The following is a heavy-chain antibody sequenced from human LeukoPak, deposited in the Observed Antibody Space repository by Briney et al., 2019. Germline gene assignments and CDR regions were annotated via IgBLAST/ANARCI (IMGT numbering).Heavy chain of an antibody. CDR3: ARVSAGYDSSGYYYEHYYYYGMDV. CDR2: ISGSGGST. Sequence: PGGSLRLSCAASGFTFSSYAMSWVRQAPGKGLEWVSAISGSGGSTYYADSVKGRFTISRDNSENTLYLQMNSLRAEDTAVYYCARVSAGYDSSGYYYEHYYYYGMDVWGQGTTVTVSS. V-gene: IGHV3-23*01. D-gene: IGHD3-22*01. CDR1: GFTFSSYA. J-gene: IGHJ6*02.